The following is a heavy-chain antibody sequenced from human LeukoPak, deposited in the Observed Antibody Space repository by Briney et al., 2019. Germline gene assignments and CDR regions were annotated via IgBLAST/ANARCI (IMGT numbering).Heavy chain of an antibody. J-gene: IGHJ4*02. CDR1: GFTFGDYV. CDR2: INSDGSRT. CDR3: ARDGYSSSFYFDY. D-gene: IGHD6-6*01. V-gene: IGHV3-74*01. Sequence: PGGSLRLSCTASGFTFGDYVMSWVRQAPGKGLVWVSRINSDGSRTTYADSVKGRFTISRDNAKNTLYLHMNSLRAEDTAVYYCARDGYSSSFYFDYWGQGTLVTVSS.